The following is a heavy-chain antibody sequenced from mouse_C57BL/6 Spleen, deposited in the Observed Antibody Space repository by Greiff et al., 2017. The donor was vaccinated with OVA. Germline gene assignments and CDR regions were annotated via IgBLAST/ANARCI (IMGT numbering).Heavy chain of an antibody. CDR1: GYSITSGYY. Sequence: DVKLVESGPGLVKPSQSLSLTCSVTGYSITSGYYWNWIRQFPGNKLEWMGYISYDGSNNSNPSLKNRISITRDTSKNQFFLKLNSVTTEDTATYYCARDYGSSFSWFAYWGQGTLVTVSA. V-gene: IGHV3-6*01. J-gene: IGHJ3*01. CDR2: ISYDGSN. D-gene: IGHD1-1*01. CDR3: ARDYGSSFSWFAY.